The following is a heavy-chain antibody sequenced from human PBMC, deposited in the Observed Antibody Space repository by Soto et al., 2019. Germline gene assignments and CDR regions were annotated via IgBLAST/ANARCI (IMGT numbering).Heavy chain of an antibody. CDR3: VRPARYCSGGSCYHSYYYGMDV. V-gene: IGHV5-51*01. CDR1: GYSFTSYW. CDR2: IYPGDSDT. J-gene: IGHJ6*02. D-gene: IGHD2-15*01. Sequence: GESLKISCKGSGYSFTSYWIGWVRQMPGKGLEWMGIIYPGDSDTRYSPSFQGQVTISADKSISTAYLQWSSLKASDTTMYYCVRPARYCSGGSCYHSYYYGMDVWGQGTTVTVSS.